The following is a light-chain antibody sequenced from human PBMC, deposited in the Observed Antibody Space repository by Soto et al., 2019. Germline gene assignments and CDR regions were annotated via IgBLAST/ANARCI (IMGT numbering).Light chain of an antibody. V-gene: IGLV3-21*02. CDR1: NVGGKS. Sequence: SYELTQPPSVSVAPGQTARMTCGGGNVGGKSVHGYQQKPGQAPVVVVFHDKDRPSGIPERFSGSNSGSAATLTIARVEAGDEADYFCQVWDSSSDEGVFGPGTKLTVL. J-gene: IGLJ1*01. CDR3: QVWDSSSDEGV. CDR2: HDK.